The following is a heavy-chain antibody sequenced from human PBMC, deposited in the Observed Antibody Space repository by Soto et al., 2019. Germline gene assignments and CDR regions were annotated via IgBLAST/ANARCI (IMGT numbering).Heavy chain of an antibody. CDR3: ARDLDYYDSSGRDYYYGMDV. CDR2: IIPIFGTA. CDR1: GGTFSSYA. V-gene: IGHV1-69*01. Sequence: QVQLVQSGAEVKKPGSSVKVSCKASGGTFSSYAISWVRQAPGQGLEWMGGIIPIFGTANYAQKFQGRVTITADESTSTAYMEPSSLRSEDTAVYYCARDLDYYDSSGRDYYYGMDVWGQGTTVTVSS. D-gene: IGHD3-22*01. J-gene: IGHJ6*02.